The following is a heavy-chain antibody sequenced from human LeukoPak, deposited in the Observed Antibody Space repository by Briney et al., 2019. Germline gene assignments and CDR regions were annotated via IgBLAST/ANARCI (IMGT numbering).Heavy chain of an antibody. D-gene: IGHD1-26*01. CDR1: GGSISSSSYY. CDR3: AAGEWELLGAFDI. Sequence: PSETLSLTCTVSGGSISSSSYYWGWIRQSPGKGLEWIGSICYSGSTYYNPSLKSRVTISVDTSKNQFSLKLSSVTAADTAVYYCAAGEWELLGAFDIWGQGTMVTVSS. V-gene: IGHV4-39*01. CDR2: ICYSGST. J-gene: IGHJ3*02.